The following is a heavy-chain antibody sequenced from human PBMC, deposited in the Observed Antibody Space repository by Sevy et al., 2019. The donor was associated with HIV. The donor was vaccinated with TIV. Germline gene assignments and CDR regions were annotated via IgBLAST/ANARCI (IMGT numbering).Heavy chain of an antibody. CDR1: GGSISSSNW. D-gene: IGHD2-2*03. CDR3: ARGGGGYSSSTSCHVDY. V-gene: IGHV4-4*02. J-gene: IGHJ4*02. CDR2: IYHSGST. Sequence: SETLSLTCAVSGGSISSSNWWNWVRQPPGKGLEWIGEIYHSGSTNRNPSLKSRVTISLDKSKNQFSLKLSSVTAADTAVYYCARGGGGYSSSTSCHVDYWGQGTLVTVSS.